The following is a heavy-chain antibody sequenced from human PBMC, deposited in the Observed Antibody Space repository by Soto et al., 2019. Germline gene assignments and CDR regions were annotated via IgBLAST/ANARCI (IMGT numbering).Heavy chain of an antibody. CDR1: GVTFSSYA. J-gene: IGHJ5*02. CDR2: ISGSGGST. D-gene: IGHD3-22*01. Sequence: XGSLRLSCSASGVTFSSYAMSWVRQAPGKGLEWVSAISGSGGSTYYADSVKGRFTISRDNSKNTLYLQMNSLRAEDTAVYYCAKNIDPYDSSGYYYRTWGQGTLVTVSS. CDR3: AKNIDPYDSSGYYYRT. V-gene: IGHV3-23*01.